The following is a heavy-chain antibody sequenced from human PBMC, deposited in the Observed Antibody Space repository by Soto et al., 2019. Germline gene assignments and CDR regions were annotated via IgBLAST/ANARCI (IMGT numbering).Heavy chain of an antibody. CDR2: IRSKANDYAT. D-gene: IGHD2-15*01. J-gene: IGHJ1*01. CDR3: TGGYCTGGTCYSGYFQH. Sequence: EVQLVQSGGGLVQPGGSLKLSCAASGFTFRGATVHWVRQASGEGLQWVGRIRSKANDYATTYIASVKGRFTISRDDSRNTAYLQMSDMKTEDPAVYYCTGGYCTGGTCYSGYFQHWGQGALVTVFS. CDR1: GFTFRGAT. V-gene: IGHV3-73*02.